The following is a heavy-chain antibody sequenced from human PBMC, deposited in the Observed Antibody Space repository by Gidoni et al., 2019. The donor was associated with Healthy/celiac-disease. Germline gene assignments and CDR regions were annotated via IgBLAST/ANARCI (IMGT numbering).Heavy chain of an antibody. V-gene: IGHV4-59*08. D-gene: IGHD1-26*01. Sequence: QVQLQESGPGLVQPSETLSLTCTVSGGSISSYYWSWIRQPPGKGLEWIGYIYYSGSTNYNPSLKSRVTISVDTSKNQFSLKLSSVTAADTAVYYCARDRGYSGSPGAFDIWGQGTMVTVSS. CDR3: ARDRGYSGSPGAFDI. CDR1: GGSISSYY. J-gene: IGHJ3*02. CDR2: IYYSGST.